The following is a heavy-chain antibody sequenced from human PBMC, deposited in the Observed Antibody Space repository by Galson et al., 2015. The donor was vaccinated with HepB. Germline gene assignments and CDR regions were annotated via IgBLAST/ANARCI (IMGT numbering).Heavy chain of an antibody. CDR1: GFTFSSYA. CDR2: ISGSGGST. V-gene: IGHV3-23*01. CDR3: AKHIAAAGPTQGCFDY. Sequence: SLRLSCAASGFTFSSYAMSWVRQAPGKGLEWVSAISGSGGSTYYADSVKGRFTISRDNSKNTLYLQMNSLRAEDTAVYYCAKHIAAAGPTQGCFDYWGQGTLVTVSS. D-gene: IGHD6-13*01. J-gene: IGHJ4*02.